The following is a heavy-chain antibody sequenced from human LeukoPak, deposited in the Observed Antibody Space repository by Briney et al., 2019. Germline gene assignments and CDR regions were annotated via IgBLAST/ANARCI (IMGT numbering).Heavy chain of an antibody. D-gene: IGHD3-3*01. V-gene: IGHV1-69*01. J-gene: IGHJ4*02. CDR1: GGTFISYA. CDR2: IIPIFGTA. Sequence: GSSVKVSCKASGGTFISYAISWVRQAPGQGLGWMGGIIPIFGTANYAQKFQGRVTITADESTSTAYMELSSLRSEDTAVYYCARGGTIFGVVTQLDYWGQGTLVTVSS. CDR3: ARGGTIFGVVTQLDY.